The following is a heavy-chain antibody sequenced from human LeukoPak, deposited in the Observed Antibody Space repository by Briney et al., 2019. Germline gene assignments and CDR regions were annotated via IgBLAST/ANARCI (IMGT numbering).Heavy chain of an antibody. J-gene: IGHJ6*03. Sequence: SVKVSCKASVYTFTSYYMHCVRHAPGQGLEWMVCISAYNGNTNYAQKLQGRVTMTTDTSTSTAYMEMRSLRSDDTAVYYCARVRGYSGYEVYYYYYMDVWGKGTTVTVSS. CDR1: VYTFTSYY. CDR2: ISAYNGNT. D-gene: IGHD5-12*01. V-gene: IGHV1-18*04. CDR3: ARVRGYSGYEVYYYYYMDV.